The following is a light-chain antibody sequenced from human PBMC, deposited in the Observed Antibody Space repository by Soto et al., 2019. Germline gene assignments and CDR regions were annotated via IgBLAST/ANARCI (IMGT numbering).Light chain of an antibody. CDR3: QQSFSGPPLS. Sequence: DIQLTQSPSSLSASVGDRVTITCRASQSVSTYLNWYRQKPGEAPKLLIRAASSLEDGVPSRFSGSGSGTVFTLTINSLHPEDFATFYCQQSFSGPPLSFGGGTRVEVK. J-gene: IGKJ4*01. CDR1: QSVSTY. V-gene: IGKV1-39*01. CDR2: AAS.